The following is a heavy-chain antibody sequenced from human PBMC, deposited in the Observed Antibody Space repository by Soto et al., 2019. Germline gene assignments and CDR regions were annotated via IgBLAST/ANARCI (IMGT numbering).Heavy chain of an antibody. CDR1: GFTFSSYA. Sequence: PGGSLRLSCAASGFTFSSYAMSWVRQAPGKGLEWVSGISGSGGSTSYADSVKGRFTISRDNSKDTLYLQMNSLRAEDAAVYYCARPQLYPYDPPGAFDIWGQGTTVTVS. CDR2: ISGSGGST. J-gene: IGHJ3*02. V-gene: IGHV3-23*01. CDR3: ARPQLYPYDPPGAFDI. D-gene: IGHD2-15*01.